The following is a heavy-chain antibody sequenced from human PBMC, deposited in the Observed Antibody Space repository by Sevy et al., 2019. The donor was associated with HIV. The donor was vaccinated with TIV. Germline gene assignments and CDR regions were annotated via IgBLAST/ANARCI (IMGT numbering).Heavy chain of an antibody. V-gene: IGHV1-18*04. CDR1: GYTFNTFG. D-gene: IGHD3-10*01. J-gene: IGHJ6*02. Sequence: ASVKVYCKTSGYTFNTFGIDWVRQAPGQGLQWVGWISAYDGNTKFVQNLQGRVSMTTETSTSTVYMELKNLRSDDTAVYYCARDCIPLVQGIIITPYYYGIDVWGQGTTVTVSS. CDR2: ISAYDGNT. CDR3: ARDCIPLVQGIIITPYYYGIDV.